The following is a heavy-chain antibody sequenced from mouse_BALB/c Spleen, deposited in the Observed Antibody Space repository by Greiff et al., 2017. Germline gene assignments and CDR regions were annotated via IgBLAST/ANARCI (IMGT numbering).Heavy chain of an antibody. V-gene: IGHV1-63*02. CDR1: GYTFTNYW. D-gene: IGHD2-1*01. Sequence: QVHVKQSGAELVRPGTSVKISCKASGYTFTNYWLGWVKQRPGHGLEWIGDIYPGGGYTNYNEKFKGKATLTADTSSSTAYMQLSSLTSEDSAVYFCARGDGNSFAYWGQGTLVTVSA. CDR2: IYPGGGYT. J-gene: IGHJ3*01. CDR3: ARGDGNSFAY.